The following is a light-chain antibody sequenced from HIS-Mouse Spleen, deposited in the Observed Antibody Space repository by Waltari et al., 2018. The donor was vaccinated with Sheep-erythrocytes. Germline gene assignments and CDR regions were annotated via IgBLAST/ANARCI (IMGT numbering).Light chain of an antibody. CDR3: CSYAGSYNHV. J-gene: IGLJ1*01. Sequence: QSALTQPRSVSGSPGQSGTISCTGTSSDVGGYNYVSWYQQHPGKAPKLMIYDVSKRPSWVPDRFSGLQAEDEADYYCCSYAGSYNHVFATGTKVTVL. CDR2: DVS. CDR1: SSDVGGYNY. V-gene: IGLV2-11*01.